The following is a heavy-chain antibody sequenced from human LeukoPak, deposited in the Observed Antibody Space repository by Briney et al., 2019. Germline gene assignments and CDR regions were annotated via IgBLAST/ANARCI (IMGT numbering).Heavy chain of an antibody. CDR2: IYPGDSNI. CDR1: GYSFPIYW. J-gene: IGHJ3*02. D-gene: IGHD4/OR15-4a*01. CDR3: ARLNGGANSLGDSLDI. Sequence: KSGESLKISCKGSGYSFPIYWIAWVRQMPGKGLEWMGIIYPGDSNIRYSPSFQGQVTISADKSVTTAYLQWSSLKASDTAMYFCARLNGGANSLGDSLDIWGQGTMVTVSS. V-gene: IGHV5-51*01.